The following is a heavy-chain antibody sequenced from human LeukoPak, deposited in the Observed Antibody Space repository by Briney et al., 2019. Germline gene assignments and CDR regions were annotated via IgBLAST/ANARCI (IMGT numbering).Heavy chain of an antibody. CDR1: GGSFSGYY. CDR2: INHSGST. D-gene: IGHD1-26*01. Sequence: SETLSLTCAVYGGSFSGYYWSWIRQPPGKGLEWIGEINHSGSTNYNPSLKSRVTISVDTSKNQFSLKLSSVTAADTAVYYCARDRGWELGSRSWFDPWGQGTLVTVSS. CDR3: ARDRGWELGSRSWFDP. V-gene: IGHV4-34*01. J-gene: IGHJ5*02.